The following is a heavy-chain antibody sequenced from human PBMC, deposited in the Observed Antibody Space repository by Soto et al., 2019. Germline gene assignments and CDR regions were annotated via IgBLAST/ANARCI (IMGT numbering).Heavy chain of an antibody. D-gene: IGHD6-19*01. CDR1: GFTFSSYW. Sequence: PGGSLRLSCAASGFTFSSYWMTWVRQAPGKGLEWVANIKQDGSEKYYVDSVKGRFTISRDNAKNSLYLQMISLRAEDTAVYYCARLSGYSSGWPTAGYYYYGMDVWGQGTTVTVSS. V-gene: IGHV3-7*03. CDR2: IKQDGSEK. CDR3: ARLSGYSSGWPTAGYYYYGMDV. J-gene: IGHJ6*02.